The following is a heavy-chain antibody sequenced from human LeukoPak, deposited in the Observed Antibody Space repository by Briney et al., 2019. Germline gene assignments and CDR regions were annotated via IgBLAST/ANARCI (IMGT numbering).Heavy chain of an antibody. CDR2: IIPIFGTA. CDR1: GGTFSSYA. D-gene: IGHD5-18*01. CDR3: ARATRPDTAMAPFDY. J-gene: IGHJ4*02. V-gene: IGHV1-69*13. Sequence: GASVKVSRKASGGTFSSYAISWVRQAPGQGLAWMGGIIPIFGTANYAQKFQGRVTITADESTSTAYMELSSLRSEDTAVYYCARATRPDTAMAPFDYWGQGTLVTVSS.